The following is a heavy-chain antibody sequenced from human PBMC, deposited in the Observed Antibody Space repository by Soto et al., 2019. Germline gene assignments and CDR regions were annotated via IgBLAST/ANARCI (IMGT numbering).Heavy chain of an antibody. CDR3: ARHRGAGYSSSWYVIGWFGP. Sequence: PGESLKISCKGSGYSFTSYWIGWVRQMPGKGLEWMGIIYPGDSDTRYSPSFQGQVTISADKSISTAYLQWSSLKASDTAMYYCARHRGAGYSSSWYVIGWFGPWGQGTLVTVSS. CDR2: IYPGDSDT. CDR1: GYSFTSYW. D-gene: IGHD6-13*01. J-gene: IGHJ5*02. V-gene: IGHV5-51*01.